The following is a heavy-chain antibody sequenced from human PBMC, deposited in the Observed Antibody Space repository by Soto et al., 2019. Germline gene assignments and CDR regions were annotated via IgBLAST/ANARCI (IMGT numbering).Heavy chain of an antibody. Sequence: EVQLVESGGGLVKPGGSLRLSCAASGFTFSSYSMNWVRQAPGKGLEWVSSISSSSSYIYYADSVKGRFTISRDNAKNSLYLQTNSLRAEDTAVYYCAREPHDYGDYFLDAFDIWGQGTMVTVSS. CDR1: GFTFSSYS. CDR3: AREPHDYGDYFLDAFDI. CDR2: ISSSSSYI. J-gene: IGHJ3*02. D-gene: IGHD4-17*01. V-gene: IGHV3-21*01.